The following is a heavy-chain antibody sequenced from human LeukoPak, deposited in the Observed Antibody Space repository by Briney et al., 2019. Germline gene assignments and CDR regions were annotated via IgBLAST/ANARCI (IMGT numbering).Heavy chain of an antibody. V-gene: IGHV1-69*13. J-gene: IGHJ4*01. CDR2: IIPIFGTA. CDR1: GGTFSSYA. CDR3: ARLSGRVWGSYRQLDY. D-gene: IGHD3-16*02. Sequence: SVKVSCKASGGTFSSYAISWVRQAPGQGLEWMGGIIPIFGTANYAQKFQGRVTITADESTSTAYMELSSLRSEDTAVYYCARLSGRVWGSYRQLDYWGQGTLVTVSS.